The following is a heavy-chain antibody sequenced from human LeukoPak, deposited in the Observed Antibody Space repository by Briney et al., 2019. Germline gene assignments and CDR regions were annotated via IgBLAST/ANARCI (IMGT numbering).Heavy chain of an antibody. CDR3: ARGIVVPAARFDP. D-gene: IGHD2-2*01. V-gene: IGHV4-59*01. J-gene: IGHJ5*02. CDR2: IYYSGST. CDR1: GGSISSYY. Sequence: SETLSLTCTVSGGSISSYYWSWIRQPPGKGPEWIGYIYYSGSTNYNPSLKSRVTISVDTSKNQFSLKLSSVTAADTAVYYCARGIVVPAARFDPWGQGTLVTVSS.